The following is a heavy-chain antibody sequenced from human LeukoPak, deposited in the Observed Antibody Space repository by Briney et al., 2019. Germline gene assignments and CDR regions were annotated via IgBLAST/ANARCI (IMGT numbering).Heavy chain of an antibody. J-gene: IGHJ4*02. V-gene: IGHV4-34*01. D-gene: IGHD3-10*01. Sequence: SETLSLTCAVYGGSFSGYYWSWIRQPPGKGLEWIGEINHSGSTNYNPSLKSRVTISVDTSKNQFSLRLSSVTAADTAMYYCARVLSPYGSGSYYDYWGQETLVTVSS. CDR2: INHSGST. CDR3: ARVLSPYGSGSYYDY. CDR1: GGSFSGYY.